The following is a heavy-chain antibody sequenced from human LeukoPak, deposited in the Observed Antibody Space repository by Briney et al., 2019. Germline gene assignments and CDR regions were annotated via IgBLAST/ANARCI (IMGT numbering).Heavy chain of an antibody. D-gene: IGHD2/OR15-2a*01. CDR1: GASLSNYY. CDR3: ATGYYEPFAT. CDR2: ISDTGKN. Sequence: SETLSLTCNVSGASLSNYYWDWLRQPPGKGLEWIGYISDTGKNDSTPSLKSRVTISLAPSKNHFSLRLRSVTTADSAIYYCATGYYEPFATWGPGILVTVSS. J-gene: IGHJ5*02. V-gene: IGHV4-59*01.